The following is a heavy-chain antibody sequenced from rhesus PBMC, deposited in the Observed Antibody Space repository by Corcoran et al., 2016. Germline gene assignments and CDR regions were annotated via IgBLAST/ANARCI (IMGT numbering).Heavy chain of an antibody. CDR1: GGSISSNY. CDR2: ISGSGGST. V-gene: IGHV4-173*01. D-gene: IGHD1-14*01. Sequence: QLQLQESGPGLVKPSETLSLTCAVSGGSISSNYWRWIRQPPGKGLEWIGRISGSGGSTDYNPSLKSRVTISTDTSKNQFSLKLSSVTATDTAVYYCARETTTGWYFDIWGPGTPITISS. CDR3: ARETTTGWYFDI. J-gene: IGHJ2*01.